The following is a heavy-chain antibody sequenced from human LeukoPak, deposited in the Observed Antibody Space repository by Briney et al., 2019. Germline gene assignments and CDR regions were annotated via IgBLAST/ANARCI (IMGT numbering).Heavy chain of an antibody. J-gene: IGHJ6*03. CDR1: GYTFTSYG. Sequence: GSVKVSCKASGYTFTSYGISWVRQAPGQGLEWMGWISAYNGNTNYAQKLQGRVTMTTDTSTSTAYMELRSLRSDDTAVYYCARGGHSRGYCSSTSCYNYYYYYMDIWGKGTTVTVSS. D-gene: IGHD2-2*01. CDR3: ARGGHSRGYCSSTSCYNYYYYYMDI. CDR2: ISAYNGNT. V-gene: IGHV1-18*01.